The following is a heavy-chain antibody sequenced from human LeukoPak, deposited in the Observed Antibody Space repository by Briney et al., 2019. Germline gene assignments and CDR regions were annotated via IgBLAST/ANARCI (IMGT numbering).Heavy chain of an antibody. J-gene: IGHJ4*02. D-gene: IGHD3-22*01. CDR1: GFSFSSYW. Sequence: GGSLRLSCAASGFSFSSYWMSWVRQAPGKGLEWVANIKEDGSEKNYVDSVKGRFTISRDNAKNSLYLQMNSLRAEDTAVYYYARKDSSPRTFDYWGQGTLVTVSS. V-gene: IGHV3-7*01. CDR3: ARKDSSPRTFDY. CDR2: IKEDGSEK.